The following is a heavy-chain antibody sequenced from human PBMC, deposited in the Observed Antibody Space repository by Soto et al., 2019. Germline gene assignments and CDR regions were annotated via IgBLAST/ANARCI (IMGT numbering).Heavy chain of an antibody. Sequence: EVQLVESGGGLVKPGGSLRLSCAASGFTFSNAWMNWVRQAPGKGLEWVGRIKSKTDGGTTDYAAPVKGRFTISRDDSKTTLYLQRNSRKTEDTAVYYCTTDLGKRDSSGYYYDEWFWGRGTLVTVSS. V-gene: IGHV3-15*07. CDR3: TTDLGKRDSSGYYYDEWF. D-gene: IGHD3-22*01. J-gene: IGHJ4*02. CDR2: IKSKTDGGTT. CDR1: GFTFSNAW.